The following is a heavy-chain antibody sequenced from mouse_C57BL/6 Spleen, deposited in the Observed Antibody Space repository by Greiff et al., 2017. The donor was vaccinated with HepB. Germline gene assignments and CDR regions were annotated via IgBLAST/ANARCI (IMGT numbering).Heavy chain of an antibody. V-gene: IGHV1-82*01. Sequence: QVQLKQSGPELVKPGASVKISCKASGYAFSSSWMNWVKQRPGKGLEWIGRIYPGDGDTNYNGKFKGKATLTADKSSSTAYMQLSSLTSEDSAVYFCAREDYDFAYWGQGTLVTVSA. D-gene: IGHD2-4*01. J-gene: IGHJ3*01. CDR2: IYPGDGDT. CDR1: GYAFSSSW. CDR3: AREDYDFAY.